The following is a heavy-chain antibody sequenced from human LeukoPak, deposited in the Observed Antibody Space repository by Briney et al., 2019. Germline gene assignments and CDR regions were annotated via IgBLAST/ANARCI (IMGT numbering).Heavy chain of an antibody. D-gene: IGHD6-19*01. CDR2: IYTSGST. CDR1: GGSISSGSYY. V-gene: IGHV4-61*02. Sequence: PSQTLSLTCTVSGGSISSGSYYWSWIRQPAGKGLEWIGRIYTSGSTNYNPSLKSRATISVDTSKNQFSLKLSSVTAADTAVYYCARRRRYSSGWYESWGQGTLVTVSS. J-gene: IGHJ5*01. CDR3: ARRRRYSSGWYES.